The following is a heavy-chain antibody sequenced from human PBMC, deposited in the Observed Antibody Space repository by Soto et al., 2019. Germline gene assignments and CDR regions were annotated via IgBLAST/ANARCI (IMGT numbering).Heavy chain of an antibody. Sequence: QVQLVQSGAEVKKPGSSVKVSCSASAGTFDSYTISWVRQVPGQRLEWMGRIIPMLRMSNFAQNFQGRVPMTAAESTSTVYMVPSRLRSQDTPVYFCAPNYGSGSTHFDHWGQGTPVTVAS. V-gene: IGHV1-69*02. CDR3: APNYGSGSTHFDH. J-gene: IGHJ4*02. D-gene: IGHD3-10*01. CDR1: AGTFDSYT. CDR2: IIPMLRMS.